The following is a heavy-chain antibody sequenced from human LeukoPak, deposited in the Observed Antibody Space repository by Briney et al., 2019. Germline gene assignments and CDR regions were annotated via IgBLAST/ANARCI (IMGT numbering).Heavy chain of an antibody. CDR2: IYYTGST. J-gene: IGHJ4*02. D-gene: IGHD3-9*01. V-gene: IGHV4-39*07. Sequence: ASETLSLTCSVSGDSITTSRFYWGWIRQAPGKGLEWVGSIYYTGSTYYTPSLKGRVTISVDTSKNQFSLKLSSVTAADTAVYYCARRRNYDILTSFDYWGQGTLVTVSS. CDR3: ARRRNYDILTSFDY. CDR1: GDSITTSRFY.